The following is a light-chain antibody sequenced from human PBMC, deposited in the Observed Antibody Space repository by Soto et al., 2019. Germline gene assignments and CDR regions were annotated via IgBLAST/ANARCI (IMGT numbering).Light chain of an antibody. CDR2: DAS. CDR3: QQSYNTPIT. Sequence: DIEMTKSPSSLSASVGDRVTITCRASQSINSHSSWYQQKPGKAPNLLIYDASTLQSGVPSRFSGSGFGTDFTLTISSLQPEDFATYYCQQSYNTPITFGQGTRLEIK. J-gene: IGKJ5*01. V-gene: IGKV1-39*01. CDR1: QSINSH.